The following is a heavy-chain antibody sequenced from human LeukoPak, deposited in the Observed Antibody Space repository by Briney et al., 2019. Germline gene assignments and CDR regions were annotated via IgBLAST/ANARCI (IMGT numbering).Heavy chain of an antibody. V-gene: IGHV4-39*07. CDR3: ARDRRGYFDL. J-gene: IGHJ2*01. CDR2: IYGSGTT. CDR1: GDSVSTSSHY. Sequence: PSETLSLTCTVSGDSVSTSSHYGGWIRQPPGKGLEWIGSIYGSGTTYYNPSLNSRVTISVDTSKNQFSLKLSSVTAADTAVYYCARDRRGYFDLWGRGTLVTVSS.